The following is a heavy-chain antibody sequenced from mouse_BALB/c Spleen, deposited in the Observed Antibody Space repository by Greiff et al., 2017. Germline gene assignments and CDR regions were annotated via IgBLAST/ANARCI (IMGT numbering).Heavy chain of an antibody. V-gene: IGHV5-12-2*01. D-gene: IGHD3-3*01. Sequence: EVKLVESGGGLVQPGGSLKLSCAASGFTFSSYTMSWVRQTPEKRLEWVAYISNGGGSTYYPDTVKGRFTISRDNAKNTLYLQMSSLKSEDTAMYYCARHREPYAMDYWGQGTSVTVSS. CDR3: ARHREPYAMDY. CDR2: ISNGGGST. CDR1: GFTFSSYT. J-gene: IGHJ4*01.